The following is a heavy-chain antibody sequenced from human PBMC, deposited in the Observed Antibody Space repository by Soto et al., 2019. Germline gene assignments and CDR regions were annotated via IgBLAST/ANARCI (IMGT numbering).Heavy chain of an antibody. CDR3: AKSGSFFRPSLGYFDY. J-gene: IGHJ4*02. Sequence: SVKVHRKASGGTFSSYAISWVRQAPGQGLEWMGGIIPIFGTANCAQKFQGRVTITADESTSTAYMELSRLSSDDTAVYYCAKSGSFFRPSLGYFDYWGQGTLVTVSS. CDR2: IIPIFGTA. D-gene: IGHD1-26*01. CDR1: GGTFSSYA. V-gene: IGHV1-69*13.